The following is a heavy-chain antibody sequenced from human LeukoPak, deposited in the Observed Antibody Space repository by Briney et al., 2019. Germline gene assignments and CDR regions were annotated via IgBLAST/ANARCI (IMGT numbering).Heavy chain of an antibody. CDR1: GGSISSSSYY. CDR2: IYYSGST. D-gene: IGHD3-3*01. Sequence: PSETLSLTCTVSGGSISSSSYYWGWIRQPPGKGLEWIGSIYYSGSTNYNPSLKSRVTISVDTSKNQFSLKLSSVAAADTAVYYCARDAGHYDFWSGYYRGDWFDPWGQGTLVTVSS. J-gene: IGHJ5*02. V-gene: IGHV4-39*07. CDR3: ARDAGHYDFWSGYYRGDWFDP.